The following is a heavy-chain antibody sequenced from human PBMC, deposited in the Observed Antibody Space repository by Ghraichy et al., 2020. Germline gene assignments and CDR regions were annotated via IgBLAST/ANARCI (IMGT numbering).Heavy chain of an antibody. J-gene: IGHJ4*02. V-gene: IGHV3-30*18. D-gene: IGHD2-2*02. Sequence: GGSLRLSCAASGFTFSSYDMHWVRQAPGKGLEWVAFISYYGSNKYYADSVKGRFTISRDNSKNTLYLQMNSLRAEDTAVYYCAKTGYCSSTSCYRIDYWGQGTLVTVSS. CDR1: GFTFSSYD. CDR2: ISYYGSNK. CDR3: AKTGYCSSTSCYRIDY.